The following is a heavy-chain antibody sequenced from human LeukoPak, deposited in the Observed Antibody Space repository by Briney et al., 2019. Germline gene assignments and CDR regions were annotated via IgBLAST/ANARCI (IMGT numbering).Heavy chain of an antibody. CDR3: ASSLIPWDGFRFDY. CDR2: IYTSGST. V-gene: IGHV4-4*07. D-gene: IGHD1-26*01. CDR1: GGSISSYY. J-gene: IGHJ4*02. Sequence: ASETLSLTCTVSGGSISSYYWSWIRQPAGKGLEWIGRIYTSGSTNYNPSPKSRVTMSVDTSKNQFSLKLSSVTAADTAVYYCASSLIPWDGFRFDYWGQGTLVTVSS.